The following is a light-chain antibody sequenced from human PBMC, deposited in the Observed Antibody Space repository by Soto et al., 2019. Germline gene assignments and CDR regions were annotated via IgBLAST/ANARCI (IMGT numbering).Light chain of an antibody. CDR1: SSDVGGYNY. CDR3: SSYSPSTTYV. Sequence: QSVLTQPASVSGSPGQSITISCAGTSSDVGGYNYVSWYQQHPGKAPKLIICDVSNRPSGVSSRFSGSKSGNTASLTISGLQAEDEADYYCSSYSPSTTYVFGTGTKVTVL. V-gene: IGLV2-14*01. CDR2: DVS. J-gene: IGLJ1*01.